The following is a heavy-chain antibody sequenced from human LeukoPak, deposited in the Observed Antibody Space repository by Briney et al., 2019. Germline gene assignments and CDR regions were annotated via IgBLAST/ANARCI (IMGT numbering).Heavy chain of an antibody. D-gene: IGHD3-3*01. V-gene: IGHV4-59*01. Sequence: SETLSLTCAVYGGSFSGYYWSWIQQPPGKGLEWIGYIYYSGSTNYNPSLKSRVTISVDTSKNQFSLKLSSVTAADTAVYYCARDRSITIFEDGMDVWGQGTTVTVSS. J-gene: IGHJ6*02. CDR3: ARDRSITIFEDGMDV. CDR1: GGSFSGYY. CDR2: IYYSGST.